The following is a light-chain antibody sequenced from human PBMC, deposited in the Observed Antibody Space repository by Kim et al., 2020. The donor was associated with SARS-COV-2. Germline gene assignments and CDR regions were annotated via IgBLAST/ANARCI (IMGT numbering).Light chain of an antibody. Sequence: PRQRVTIACSGSSSNIGSNYVYWYQQLPGTAPKLLIYRNNQRPSGVPDRFSGSKSGTSASLAISGLRSEDEADYYCAAWDDSLSVVFGTGTKVTVL. CDR3: AAWDDSLSVV. V-gene: IGLV1-47*01. CDR2: RNN. J-gene: IGLJ1*01. CDR1: SSNIGSNY.